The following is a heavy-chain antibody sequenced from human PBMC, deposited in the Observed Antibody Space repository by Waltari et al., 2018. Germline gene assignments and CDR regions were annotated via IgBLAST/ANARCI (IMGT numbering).Heavy chain of an antibody. CDR1: GFTFTSHW. V-gene: IGHV3-74*01. Sequence: EVQLVESGGNLVQPGGSLRLSCAASGFTFTSHWMHWVRQAPGKGLVWVSRSNSDGSNTRYADSVKGRFTISRDNAKNTLYLEMNSLRAEDTAVYFCAGGPQSGASSAWYGWFDPWGQGTLVTVSS. CDR2: SNSDGSNT. D-gene: IGHD6-13*01. CDR3: AGGPQSGASSAWYGWFDP. J-gene: IGHJ5*02.